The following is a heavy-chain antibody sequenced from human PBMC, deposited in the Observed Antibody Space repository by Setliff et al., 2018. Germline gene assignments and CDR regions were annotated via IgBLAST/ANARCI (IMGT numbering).Heavy chain of an antibody. CDR1: GGSISSYY. CDR2: IYHNEST. J-gene: IGHJ4*02. Sequence: KASETLSLTCTVSGGSISSYYWSWIRQPPGKGLEWIGEIYHNESTNFNPSLESRVTLSIDKSKNEFSLNVTSVTAADTAVYYCASLGGATRFMGFDSWGQGILVTVSS. CDR3: ASLGGATRFMGFDS. V-gene: IGHV4-59*12. D-gene: IGHD1-26*01.